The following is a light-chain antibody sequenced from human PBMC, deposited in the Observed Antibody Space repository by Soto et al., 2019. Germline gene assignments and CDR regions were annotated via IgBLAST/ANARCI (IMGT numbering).Light chain of an antibody. V-gene: IGKV3-15*01. Sequence: EIVMTQSPATLSVSPGERATLSCRASQSVSNSFAWYQQKPGQAPRLLIYDVSTRATGVPARFSGSGSGTDFTLTISSLQSEDSAVYYCQQYHNWPWTFGQGTNGEIK. J-gene: IGKJ1*01. CDR3: QQYHNWPWT. CDR1: QSVSNS. CDR2: DVS.